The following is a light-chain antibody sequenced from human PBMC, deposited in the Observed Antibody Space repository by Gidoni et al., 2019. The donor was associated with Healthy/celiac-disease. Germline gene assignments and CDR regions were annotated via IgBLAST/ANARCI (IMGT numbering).Light chain of an antibody. CDR1: QSISSY. J-gene: IGKJ2*01. CDR3: QQSYSTPRYT. CDR2: AAS. Sequence: DIQMTQSPSSLSASVGDRVTITCRARQSISSYLNWYQQKPGKAPKLLIYAASSLQSGVPSRFSGSGSGADFTLTISSLQPEDFATNYCQQSYSTPRYTFGQGTKLEIK. V-gene: IGKV1-39*01.